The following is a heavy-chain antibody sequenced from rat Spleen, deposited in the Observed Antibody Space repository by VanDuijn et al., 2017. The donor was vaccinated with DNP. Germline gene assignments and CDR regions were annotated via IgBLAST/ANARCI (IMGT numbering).Heavy chain of an antibody. V-gene: IGHV5-20*01. CDR2: ISYDGGST. CDR3: TRPRGSYGGYRVDA. Sequence: EVKLVESGGGLVQPGRSLKLSCAASGFTFSDYYMAWVRQAPTKGLEWVASISYDGGSTYYRDSVKDRFTISRDYAKSSLYLQMDSLRSEDTATYYCTRPRGSYGGYRVDAWGQGTSVSVSS. J-gene: IGHJ4*01. CDR1: GFTFSDYY. D-gene: IGHD1-11*01.